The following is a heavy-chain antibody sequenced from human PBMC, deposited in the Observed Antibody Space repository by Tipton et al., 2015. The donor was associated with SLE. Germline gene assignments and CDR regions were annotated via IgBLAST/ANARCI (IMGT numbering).Heavy chain of an antibody. CDR1: GGSISGSSHF. CDR3: ARIAASGTRDGMDV. J-gene: IGHJ6*02. Sequence: TLSLTCTVSGGSISGSSHFWGWIRQPPGKGLEWIGSIYYSGTTYNSPSLRTRVTISVDTPKNQFSLRLSSVTAADTGVYYCARIAASGTRDGMDVWGQGITVTVSS. CDR2: IYYSGTT. V-gene: IGHV4-39*01. D-gene: IGHD6-6*01.